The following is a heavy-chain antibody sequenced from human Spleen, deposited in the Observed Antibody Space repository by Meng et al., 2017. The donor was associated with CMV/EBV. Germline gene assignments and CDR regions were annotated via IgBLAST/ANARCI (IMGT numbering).Heavy chain of an antibody. Sequence: MRLSCAAVGFTFKSCAMHWARQAPGRGLEWVSSISETSSYIYYSGSVKGRFTISRDNANDSLYLQMNSLRAEDTAVYYCARDWRTYWGQGTLVTVSS. CDR2: ISETSSYI. J-gene: IGHJ4*02. D-gene: IGHD1-1*01. CDR3: ARDWRTY. CDR1: GFTFKSCA. V-gene: IGHV3-21*01.